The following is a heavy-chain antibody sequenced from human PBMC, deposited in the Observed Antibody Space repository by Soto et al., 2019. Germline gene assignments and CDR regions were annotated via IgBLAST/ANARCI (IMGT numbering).Heavy chain of an antibody. CDR3: ARWEYFDY. V-gene: IGHV3-7*05. D-gene: IGHD1-26*01. Sequence: GSLRLSCVASGFTFSGCWMTWVRQAPGRGLECVATIKEDGSEKYYVDSVKGRFTISRDNAKNSLYLQMDSLRVEDTAVYYCARWEYFDYWGQGTMVTVSS. J-gene: IGHJ4*02. CDR2: IKEDGSEK. CDR1: GFTFSGCW.